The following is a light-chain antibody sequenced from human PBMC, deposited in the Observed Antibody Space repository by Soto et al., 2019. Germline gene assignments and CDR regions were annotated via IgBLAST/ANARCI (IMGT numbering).Light chain of an antibody. CDR3: QQHSDSHSWT. CDR2: GPS. V-gene: IGKV3-20*01. J-gene: IGKJ1*01. CDR1: QSVSSSY. Sequence: EIVLTQSPGTLSLSPGERATLSCRASQSVSSSYLAWYQQKPGQAPRLLIYGPSSRATGIPDRFSASGFETDFTLTISRLEPEDFAVYYCQQHSDSHSWTFGQGTKVEIK.